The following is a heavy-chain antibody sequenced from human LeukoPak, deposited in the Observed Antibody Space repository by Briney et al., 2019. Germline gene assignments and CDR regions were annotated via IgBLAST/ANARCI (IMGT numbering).Heavy chain of an antibody. CDR1: GYTFTGYY. D-gene: IGHD2-2*01. V-gene: IGHV1-2*02. Sequence: ASVKVSGKASGYTFTGYYMHWGRQAPGQGLEWRGWINPNSGGTNYAQKFQGRVTMTRDTSISTAYMELSRLRSDDTAVYYCARDDCSSTSCYSLDPWGQGTLVTVSS. CDR3: ARDDCSSTSCYSLDP. CDR2: INPNSGGT. J-gene: IGHJ5*02.